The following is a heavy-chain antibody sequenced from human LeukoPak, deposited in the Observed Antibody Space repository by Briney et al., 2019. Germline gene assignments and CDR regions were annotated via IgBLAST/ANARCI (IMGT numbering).Heavy chain of an antibody. CDR2: IRYDGSDK. CDR3: AKDRNYYGSRNLFQH. CDR1: GFTFSNYG. Sequence: GGSLRLSCAASGFTFSNYGIHWVRQAPGKGLEWVAFIRYDGSDKYYADSVKGRFTISRDNSKNTLFLQMNSLRAEDTAVYYCAKDRNYYGSRNLFQHWGQGTLVTVSS. J-gene: IGHJ1*01. D-gene: IGHD3-10*01. V-gene: IGHV3-30*02.